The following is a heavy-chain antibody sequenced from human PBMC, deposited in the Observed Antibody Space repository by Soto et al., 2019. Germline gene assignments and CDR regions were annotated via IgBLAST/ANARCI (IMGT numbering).Heavy chain of an antibody. CDR1: GFTFSSYG. Sequence: VVSLRLSCAASGFTFSSYGMHWVRQAPGKGLEWVAFISFDGSNQYYADSVKGRFTISRDNSRNTVYLQTNSLRAEDAAVYYCAKGADGLEPWGQGTTVTVSS. CDR3: AKGADGLEP. CDR2: ISFDGSNQ. J-gene: IGHJ5*02. V-gene: IGHV3-30*18.